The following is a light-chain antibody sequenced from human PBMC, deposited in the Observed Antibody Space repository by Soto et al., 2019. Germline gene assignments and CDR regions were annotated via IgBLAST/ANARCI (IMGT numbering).Light chain of an antibody. Sequence: EIVLTQSPGTLSVSPGERATLSCRASQSVSSKLAWYQQKPGQAPRLLFYGASTGATGIPARFSGSGSETEFTRSISSLQSEDFAVYYCQQYTNWPETFGQGNKVQIK. J-gene: IGKJ1*01. CDR1: QSVSSK. V-gene: IGKV3-15*01. CDR2: GAS. CDR3: QQYTNWPET.